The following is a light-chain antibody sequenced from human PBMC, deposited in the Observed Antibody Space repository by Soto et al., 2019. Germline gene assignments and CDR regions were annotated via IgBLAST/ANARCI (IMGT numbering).Light chain of an antibody. CDR2: DAS. CDR1: QSVSSSY. V-gene: IGKV3-20*01. CDR3: QQYGSSPVT. J-gene: IGKJ3*01. Sequence: EIVLTQSPGTLSLSPGERATLSCRASQSVSSSYLAWYQQKPGQAPRLLIYDASSRATGIPDRFSGSGSGTDFTLIISSLEPEDFAVYYCQQYGSSPVTFGPGTKVDIK.